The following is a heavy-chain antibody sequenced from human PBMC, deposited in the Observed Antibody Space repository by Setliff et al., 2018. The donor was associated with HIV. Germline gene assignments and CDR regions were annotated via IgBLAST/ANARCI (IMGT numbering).Heavy chain of an antibody. CDR2: IIPIFGTE. V-gene: IGHV1-69*05. D-gene: IGHD6-13*01. J-gene: IGHJ1*01. Sequence: SVKVSCKASGYTFTSFGISWVRQAPGQGLEWMGGIIPIFGTENYAQKFQGRVTINTDESPSTAYMQLSSLRSEDTAVYYCATDPGYSSTWYSESFQHWGQGTVVTVSS. CDR3: ATDPGYSSTWYSESFQH. CDR1: GYTFTSFG.